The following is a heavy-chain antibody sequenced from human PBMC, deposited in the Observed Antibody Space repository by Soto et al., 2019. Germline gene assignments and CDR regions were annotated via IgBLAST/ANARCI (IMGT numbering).Heavy chain of an antibody. V-gene: IGHV3-23*01. CDR3: ANIAQYYYGSGSPVDY. CDR1: GFTFSSYA. D-gene: IGHD3-10*01. CDR2: ISGSGGSA. J-gene: IGHJ4*02. Sequence: GGSLRLSCAASGFTFSSYAMSWVRQAPGKGLEWVSAISGSGGSAYYADSVKGRFTISRDNSKNTLYLQMNSLRAEDTAVYYCANIAQYYYGSGSPVDYWGQGTLVTVSS.